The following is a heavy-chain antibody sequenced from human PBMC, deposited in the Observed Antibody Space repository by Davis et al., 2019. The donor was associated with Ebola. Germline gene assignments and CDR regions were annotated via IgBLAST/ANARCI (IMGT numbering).Heavy chain of an antibody. V-gene: IGHV4-39*01. Sequence: PGGSLRLSCTVSGGSISSSSYYWGWIRQPPGKGLEWIGEINHSGSTSYNPSLKSRVTISIDTAKNQFSLKLSSVTAADTAVYYCASLSRYSGGWKLGGYYFDYWGQGTLVTVSS. D-gene: IGHD6-19*01. CDR3: ASLSRYSGGWKLGGYYFDY. J-gene: IGHJ4*02. CDR2: INHSGST. CDR1: GGSISSSSYY.